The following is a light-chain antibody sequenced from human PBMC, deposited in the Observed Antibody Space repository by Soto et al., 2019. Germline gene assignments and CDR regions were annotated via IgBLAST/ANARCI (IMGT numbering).Light chain of an antibody. CDR1: RGHSSYA. CDR3: QTWATGVI. Sequence: QTVVTQSPSASASLGASVKLTCTLSRGHSSYAIAWHQQQPEKGPRYLMKLKSDGSHNKGDGIPDRFSGSSSGAERYLTISSLQSEDEADYYCQTWATGVIFGGGTKVTVL. CDR2: LKSDGSH. V-gene: IGLV4-69*01. J-gene: IGLJ2*01.